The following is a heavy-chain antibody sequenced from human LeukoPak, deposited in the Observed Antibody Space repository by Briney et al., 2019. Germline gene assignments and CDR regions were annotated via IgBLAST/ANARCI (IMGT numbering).Heavy chain of an antibody. Sequence: PEGSLRLSCAASGFTFSSYWMSWVRQAPGKGLEWVANIKQDGSEKYYVDSVKGRFTISRDNAKNSLYLQMNSLRAEDTVVYYCARSHRLLWFGELSYWGQGTLVTVSS. D-gene: IGHD3-10*01. CDR2: IKQDGSEK. CDR3: ARSHRLLWFGELSY. V-gene: IGHV3-7*01. CDR1: GFTFSSYW. J-gene: IGHJ4*02.